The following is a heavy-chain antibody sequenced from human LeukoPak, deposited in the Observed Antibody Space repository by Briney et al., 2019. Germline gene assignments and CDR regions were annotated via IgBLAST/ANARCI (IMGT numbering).Heavy chain of an antibody. CDR3: ASNPPGIVGAPTHYCYNMDV. CDR2: IKQDGSEK. Sequence: GGSLRLSCAASGFTFSSYWMSWVRQAPGKGLQWVANIKQDGSEKNYVDSVKGRFSISRDNATNSLYLQMNSLTAEDTAVFYCASNPPGIVGAPTHYCYNMDVWGRGTTVTISS. CDR1: GFTFSSYW. J-gene: IGHJ6*03. D-gene: IGHD1-26*01. V-gene: IGHV3-7*01.